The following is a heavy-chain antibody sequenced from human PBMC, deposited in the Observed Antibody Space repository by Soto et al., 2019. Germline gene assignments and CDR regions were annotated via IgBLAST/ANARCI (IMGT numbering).Heavy chain of an antibody. J-gene: IGHJ5*02. CDR2: IYYSGST. CDR1: GGSISSYY. D-gene: IGHD6-13*01. CDR3: ARGGSSWSNWFDP. V-gene: IGHV4-59*01. Sequence: QVQLQESGPGLVKPSETLSLTCTVSGGSISSYYWSWIRQPPGKGLEWIGYIYYSGSTNYNPSLKSRVTISVDTSKNQFSLKLSSVTAADTAVYYCARGGSSWSNWFDPWGQGTLVIVSS.